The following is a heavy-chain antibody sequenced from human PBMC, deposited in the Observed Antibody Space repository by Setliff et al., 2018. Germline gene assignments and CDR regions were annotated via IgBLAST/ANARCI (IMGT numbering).Heavy chain of an antibody. CDR2: IYYSGST. J-gene: IGHJ6*03. CDR3: ARPLYYKFWSGYPDYYYYMDV. V-gene: IGHV4-39*01. D-gene: IGHD3-3*01. CDR1: GGSISSSSYY. Sequence: SSETLSLTCTVSGGSISSSSYYWGWIRQPPGKGLEWIGSIYYSGSTYYNPSLKSRVTISVDTSKNQFSLKLSSVTAADTAVYYCARPLYYKFWSGYPDYYYYMDVWGKGTTVTVSS.